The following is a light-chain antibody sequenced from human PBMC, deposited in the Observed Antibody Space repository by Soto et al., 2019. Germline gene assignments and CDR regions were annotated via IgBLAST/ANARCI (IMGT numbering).Light chain of an antibody. CDR3: PQLSRYTSP. J-gene: IGKJ4*02. Sequence: IEMTHSPCSLCASVGDRVTLPFXSSDDITNCLVWYQQKAGKAPKLXXYAXSTLYSGVPSRLSGSGSGTDFTLTISGLQPEDFATYYCPQLSRYTSPFGGGTKVDIK. V-gene: IGKV1-9*01. CDR2: AXS. CDR1: DDITNC.